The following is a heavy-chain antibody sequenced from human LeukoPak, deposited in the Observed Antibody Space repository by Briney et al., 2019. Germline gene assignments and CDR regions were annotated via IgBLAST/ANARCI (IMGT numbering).Heavy chain of an antibody. CDR1: GFTFSSYN. V-gene: IGHV3-48*02. CDR3: ASTFAGYSYGYLFDY. J-gene: IGHJ4*02. D-gene: IGHD5-18*01. CDR2: IGSSSSTR. Sequence: GGSLRLSCAASGFTFSSYNMNWVRQAPGKGLEWVSYIGSSSSTRYYADSVKGRFTISRDNAKNSLDLQLNSLRDEDTAVYYCASTFAGYSYGYLFDYWGQGTLVTVSS.